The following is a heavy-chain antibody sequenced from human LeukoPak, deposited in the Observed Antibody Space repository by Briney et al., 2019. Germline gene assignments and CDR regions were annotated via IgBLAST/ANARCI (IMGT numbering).Heavy chain of an antibody. Sequence: GGSLRLSCAASRFTFSTYWMHWVRQAPGKGLVLVSRINSDGSSTGYADSVKGRFTISRDNAKNTLYLQMNSLRAEDTALYYCVGSSDWWGFDYWGQGTLVTVSS. J-gene: IGHJ4*02. D-gene: IGHD6-19*01. V-gene: IGHV3-74*01. CDR1: RFTFSTYW. CDR3: VGSSDWWGFDY. CDR2: INSDGSST.